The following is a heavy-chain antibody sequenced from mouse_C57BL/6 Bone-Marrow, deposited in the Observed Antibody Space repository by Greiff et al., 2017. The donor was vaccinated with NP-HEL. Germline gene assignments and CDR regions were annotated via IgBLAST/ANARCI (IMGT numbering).Heavy chain of an antibody. Sequence: EVKVEESGGGLVQPGGSMKLSCAASGFTFSDAWMDWVRQSPEKGLEWVAEIRNKANNHATYYAESVKGRFTISRDDSKSSVYLQMNSLRAEDTGIYYCTSDYYGSSVAYWGQGTLVTVSA. CDR2: IRNKANNHAT. CDR1: GFTFSDAW. V-gene: IGHV6-6*01. CDR3: TSDYYGSSVAY. J-gene: IGHJ3*01. D-gene: IGHD1-1*01.